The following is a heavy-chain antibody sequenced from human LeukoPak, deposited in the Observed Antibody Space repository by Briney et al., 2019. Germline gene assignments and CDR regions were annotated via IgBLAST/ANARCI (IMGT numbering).Heavy chain of an antibody. D-gene: IGHD7-27*01. V-gene: IGHV1-46*01. CDR3: ARDLWGPHYYYMDV. Sequence: SVKVSCKASGCTFTSYYMDWVQQAPGQGLEWIGIINPSGGSTSYAQKFQGRVTMTRDTSTSTVYMELSSLRSEDTAVYYCARDLWGPHYYYMDVWGKGTTVTVSS. CDR1: GCTFTSYY. CDR2: INPSGGST. J-gene: IGHJ6*03.